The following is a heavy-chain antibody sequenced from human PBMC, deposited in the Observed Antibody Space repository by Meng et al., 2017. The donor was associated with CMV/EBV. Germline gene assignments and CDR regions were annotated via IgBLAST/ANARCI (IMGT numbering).Heavy chain of an antibody. D-gene: IGHD1-7*01. J-gene: IGHJ2*01. Sequence: HVQTVQSWAEVKEPGATVKVSCQASGYTFTGYYMHWVRQAPGQGLEWMGWINPNSGGTNYAQKFQGRVTMTRDTSISTAYMELSRLRSDDTAVYYCATYIGNYINWYFDLWGRGTLVIVSS. V-gene: IGHV1-2*02. CDR1: GYTFTGYY. CDR2: INPNSGGT. CDR3: ATYIGNYINWYFDL.